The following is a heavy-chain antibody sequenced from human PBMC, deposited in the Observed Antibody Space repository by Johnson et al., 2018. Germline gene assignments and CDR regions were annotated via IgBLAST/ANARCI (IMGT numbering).Heavy chain of an antibody. CDR2: ISRSSSTI. CDR1: GFTFSSYS. D-gene: IGHD1-26*01. CDR3: ARMKWELLWRYFQH. Sequence: EVQLVESGGGLVQPGGSLRLSCAASGFTFSSYSMNWVGQAPGKGLERVSYISRSSSTIYYADSVHGRSTISRDNAKNSLYLQMNSLRAADTAVYSCARMKWELLWRYFQHWGQGTLVTVSS. V-gene: IGHV3-48*01. J-gene: IGHJ1*01.